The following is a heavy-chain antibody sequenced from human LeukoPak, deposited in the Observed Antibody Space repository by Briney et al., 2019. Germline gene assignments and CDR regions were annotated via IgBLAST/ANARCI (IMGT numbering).Heavy chain of an antibody. J-gene: IGHJ5*02. Sequence: ASVKVSCKASGYTFTSYGISWVRQAPGQGLEWMGWISAYNGNTNYAQKFQGRVTMTRDTSISTAYMELSRLRSDDTAVYYCARGDSSSWYVWFDPWGQGTLVTVSS. CDR1: GYTFTSYG. D-gene: IGHD6-13*01. CDR3: ARGDSSSWYVWFDP. CDR2: ISAYNGNT. V-gene: IGHV1-18*01.